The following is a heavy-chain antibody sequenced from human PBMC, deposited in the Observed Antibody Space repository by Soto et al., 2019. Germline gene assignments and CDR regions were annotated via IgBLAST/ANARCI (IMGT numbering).Heavy chain of an antibody. Sequence: EVQLLESGGGLARPGGSLRLSCVASGVIFSDYAMTWVRQAPGKGLEWVATISASGGNIEYTDSLKGRFTISRDNSKNTLSLQLNGLTADDTAVHYCAKVAGGLGSFDLWGRGTLVSVAA. CDR2: ISASGGNI. J-gene: IGHJ2*01. V-gene: IGHV3-23*01. D-gene: IGHD3-16*01. CDR1: GVIFSDYA. CDR3: AKVAGGLGSFDL.